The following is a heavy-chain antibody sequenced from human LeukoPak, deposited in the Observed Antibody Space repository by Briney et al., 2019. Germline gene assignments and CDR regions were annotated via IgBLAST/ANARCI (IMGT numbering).Heavy chain of an antibody. J-gene: IGHJ6*02. CDR1: GGSISSGGYY. CDR3: ARQVPAAHYYYYYGMDV. CDR2: IYYSGST. Sequence: PSETLSLTCTVSGGSISSGGYYWSWIRQHPGKGLEWIGHIYYSGSTCYNPSLKTRVTISVDTSKNQFSLKLSSVTAADTAVYYCARQVPAAHYYYYYGMDVWGQGTTVTVSS. V-gene: IGHV4-31*03. D-gene: IGHD2-2*01.